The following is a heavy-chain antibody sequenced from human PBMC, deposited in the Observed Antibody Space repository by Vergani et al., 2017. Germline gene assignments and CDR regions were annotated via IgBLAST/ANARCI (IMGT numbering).Heavy chain of an antibody. CDR2: IIPIFGTA. J-gene: IGHJ4*02. V-gene: IGHV1-69*01. CDR3: AKAANPGQHGLPGELDY. Sequence: QVQLVQSGAEVKKPGSSVKVSCKASGGTFSSYAISWVRQAPGQGLEWMGGIIPIFGTANYAQKFQGRVTITADESTSTAYMERSSLRSEDTAVYYCAKAANPGQHGLPGELDYWGQGTLVTVSS. CDR1: GGTFSSYA. D-gene: IGHD4/OR15-4a*01.